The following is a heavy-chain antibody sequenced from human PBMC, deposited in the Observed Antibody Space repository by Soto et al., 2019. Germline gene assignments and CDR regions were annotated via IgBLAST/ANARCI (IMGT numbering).Heavy chain of an antibody. CDR2: ITSHGNIK. V-gene: IGHV3-64*04. D-gene: IGHD3-9*01. J-gene: IGHJ4*02. Sequence: GGSLRLSCSASGFTFSNYDMVWVRQAPGKGLEYISVITSHGNIKYYADSVKGRFTISRDNSKKTLYLQMNSLRGDDTAVYYCVRVFDTYYFDLWGQGNMVTVSS. CDR3: VRVFDTYYFDL. CDR1: GFTFSNYD.